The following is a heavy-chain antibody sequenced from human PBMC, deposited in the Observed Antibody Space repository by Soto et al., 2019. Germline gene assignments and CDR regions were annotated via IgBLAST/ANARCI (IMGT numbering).Heavy chain of an antibody. CDR2: ISGSNGAT. J-gene: IGHJ5*01. V-gene: IGHV1-18*04. D-gene: IGHD5-12*01. CDR1: GYTFINYG. Sequence: QVQLVQSGAEVKKPGASVKVSCKFSGYTFINYGMTWVRQAPGQGLEWMGWISGSNGATNYAQRFQGRVTLTADTSTNTAYMELRSLRLEDTAVYYCARDSKWLIINGNWFDSWGQGTLVTVSS. CDR3: ARDSKWLIINGNWFDS.